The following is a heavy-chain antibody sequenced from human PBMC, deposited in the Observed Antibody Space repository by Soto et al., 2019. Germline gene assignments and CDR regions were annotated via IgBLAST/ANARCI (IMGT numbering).Heavy chain of an antibody. J-gene: IGHJ4*02. CDR1: GYTFTRYT. CDR3: ARDRYYGSWSYNYFYY. CDR2: INTGKGNT. D-gene: IGHD3-10*01. V-gene: IGHV1-3*04. Sequence: QVQLVQSGAEVKKPGASVKVSCKASGYTFTRYTMHWVRQAPGQRLEWMGWINTGKGNTKYSEQFQGSVTITRDTSASTAYMELSGLRSEDTAVYYCARDRYYGSWSYNYFYYWGQGTLVTVSS.